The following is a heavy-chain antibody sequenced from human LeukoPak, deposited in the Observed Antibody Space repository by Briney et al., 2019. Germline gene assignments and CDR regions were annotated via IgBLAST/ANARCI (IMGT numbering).Heavy chain of an antibody. D-gene: IGHD3-9*01. CDR2: INPSDGST. CDR1: GYTFTSCY. CDR3: SRGQSILTDY. Sequence: GAAVTVSFKSSGYTFTSCYMHWMRQAPAQGLEWVGIINPSDGSTSYAQMFQVRVSMTRDTSTSTIYMELSSLRSEDKAGNGYSRGQSILTDYWGQGTLVTVSS. V-gene: IGHV1-46*01. J-gene: IGHJ4*02.